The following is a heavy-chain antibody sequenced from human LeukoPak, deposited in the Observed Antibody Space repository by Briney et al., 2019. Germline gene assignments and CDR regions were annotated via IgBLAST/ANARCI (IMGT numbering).Heavy chain of an antibody. CDR3: ARGNRYSSSPRWGAFDI. V-gene: IGHV1-46*01. Sequence: VASVKVSCKASGYTFTSYYMHWVRQAPGQGLEWMGIINPSGGSTSYAQKFQGRVTMTRDTSTSTVYMELSSLRSEDTAVYYCARGNRYSSSPRWGAFDIWGQGTMVTVSS. CDR2: INPSGGST. CDR1: GYTFTSYY. J-gene: IGHJ3*02. D-gene: IGHD6-6*01.